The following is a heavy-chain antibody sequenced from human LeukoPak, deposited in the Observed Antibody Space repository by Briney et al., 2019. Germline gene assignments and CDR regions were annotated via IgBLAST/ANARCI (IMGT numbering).Heavy chain of an antibody. CDR1: GLLFSDYY. CDR3: ARGARIYGRLFDY. Sequence: PGGSLRLSCEVSGLLFSDYYMGWFRQAPGKGLEWVSYISSTGAVTFYEDSVKGRFTISRDNAKNVVYLELNSLRAEDTASYYCARGARIYGRLFDYWGQGTLVIVSP. V-gene: IGHV3-11*01. D-gene: IGHD3-16*01. CDR2: ISSTGAVT. J-gene: IGHJ4*02.